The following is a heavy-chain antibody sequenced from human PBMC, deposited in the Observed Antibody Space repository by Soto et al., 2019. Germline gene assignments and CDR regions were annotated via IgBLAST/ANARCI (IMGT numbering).Heavy chain of an antibody. Sequence: EVPLVESGGDLVQPGGSLRLSCAASGLTFSSYEMMWVRQAPGKGLEWISFIHSSRGTTYYADSVKGRFTISRDNAQNSLYLQMTSLRAEDTAVYYCAPSFSGYYYSYWAQGTLVTVSS. CDR2: IHSSRGTT. J-gene: IGHJ4*02. CDR3: APSFSGYYYSY. CDR1: GLTFSSYE. V-gene: IGHV3-48*03. D-gene: IGHD3-22*01.